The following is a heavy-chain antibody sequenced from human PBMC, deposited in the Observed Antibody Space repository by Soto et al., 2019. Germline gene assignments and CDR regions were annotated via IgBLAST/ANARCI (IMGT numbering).Heavy chain of an antibody. CDR3: TRVCVGGFFPS. CDR1: GFTFSDHY. V-gene: IGHV3-72*01. CDR2: TRNKANSYTT. Sequence: EVQLVESGGGSVQPGGSLRLSCAASGFTFSDHYMDWVRQAPGKGLEWVGRTRNKANSYTTDYAASVKGRFTLSRDDSKNSLYLQMNSLKIEDTAVYYCTRVCVGGFFPSWCQGTLVTVSS. D-gene: IGHD3-16*01. J-gene: IGHJ5*02.